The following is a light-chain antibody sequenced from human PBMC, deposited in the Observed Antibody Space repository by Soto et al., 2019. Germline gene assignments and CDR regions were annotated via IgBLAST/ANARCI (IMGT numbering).Light chain of an antibody. CDR3: GSWDSSLSAYV. CDR1: NSNIGGNS. CDR2: DDN. J-gene: IGLJ1*01. V-gene: IGLV1-51*01. Sequence: QSVLTRGASVSASPGQKVIISCSGVNSNIGGNSVSWYQQLPGTAPKILIYDDNKRPSVIPERFSGSKSGTSATLGINGFQTGDEADYYCGSWDSSLSAYVFGAGP.